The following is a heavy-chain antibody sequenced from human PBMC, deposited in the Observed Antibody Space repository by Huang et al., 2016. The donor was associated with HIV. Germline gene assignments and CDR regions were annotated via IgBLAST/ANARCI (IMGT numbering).Heavy chain of an antibody. V-gene: IGHV7-4-1*02. CDR2: INTNTGNP. D-gene: IGHD3-3*01. Sequence: QVQLVQSGSELKKPGASVTVSCKASGYTFTSYAMNWVRQAPGQGLECIVWINTNTGNPTYAQGFTGRFVFSLETSVSTAYLQISSLKAEDTAGYYCASSPREVFGVFDYWGQGTLVTVSS. J-gene: IGHJ4*02. CDR3: ASSPREVFGVFDY. CDR1: GYTFTSYA.